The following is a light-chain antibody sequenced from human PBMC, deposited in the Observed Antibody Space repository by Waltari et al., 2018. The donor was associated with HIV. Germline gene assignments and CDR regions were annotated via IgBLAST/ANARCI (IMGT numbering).Light chain of an antibody. CDR2: AAS. CDR1: QSISTW. V-gene: IGKV1-5*03. CDR3: QQYKSTPWM. J-gene: IGKJ1*01. Sequence: DTQMTQSPSTVSASIGASVTLTCRASQSISTWLAWYQLKPGKVPKLLIHAASSLESGVSTRFSGSGSGTEFTLTINSLQPDDSATYFCQQYKSTPWMFGQGTKVEIK.